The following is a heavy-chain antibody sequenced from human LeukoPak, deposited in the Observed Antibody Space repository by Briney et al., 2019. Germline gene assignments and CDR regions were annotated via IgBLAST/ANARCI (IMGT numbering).Heavy chain of an antibody. CDR2: INHSGST. V-gene: IGHV4-34*01. CDR1: GGSLRGYY. D-gene: IGHD5-12*01. CDR3: ARARGHYYFDY. J-gene: IGHJ4*02. Sequence: PSETLSLTCAVYGGSLRGYYWSWIRQPPGKGLEWIGEINHSGSTNYNPSLKSRVTISVDTSKNQFSLKLSSVTAADTAVYYCARARGHYYFDYWGQGTLVTVSS.